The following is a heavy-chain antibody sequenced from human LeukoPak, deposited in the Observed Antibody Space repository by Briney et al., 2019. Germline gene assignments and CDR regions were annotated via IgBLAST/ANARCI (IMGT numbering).Heavy chain of an antibody. V-gene: IGHV3-48*04. CDR3: AKRAGYYGSGSYMVYFDY. CDR1: GFTFSSYT. D-gene: IGHD3-10*01. J-gene: IGHJ4*02. CDR2: FSSDSTI. Sequence: GGSLRLSCAASGFTFSSYTMNWVRQAPGKGLEWVSYFSSDSTIYYADSVKGRFTISRDNAKNSLYLQMNSLRAEDTAVYYCAKRAGYYGSGSYMVYFDYWGQGTLVTVSS.